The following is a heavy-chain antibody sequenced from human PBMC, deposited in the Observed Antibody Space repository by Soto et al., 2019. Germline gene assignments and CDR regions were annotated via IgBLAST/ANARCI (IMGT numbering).Heavy chain of an antibody. D-gene: IGHD3-22*01. CDR1: GDTFSSYA. CDR3: ARVGPAHYYDSSGYYSPLDY. V-gene: IGHV1-69*01. J-gene: IGHJ4*02. CDR2: IIPMFGTA. Sequence: QVQLVQSGAEVKKTGSSVKVSCKASGDTFSSYAINWVRQAPGQGLEWMGGIIPMFGTANYAQKFKGRVTITAGESTSTVYMELSSLRSEDTAVYYCARVGPAHYYDSSGYYSPLDYWGQGTLVTVSS.